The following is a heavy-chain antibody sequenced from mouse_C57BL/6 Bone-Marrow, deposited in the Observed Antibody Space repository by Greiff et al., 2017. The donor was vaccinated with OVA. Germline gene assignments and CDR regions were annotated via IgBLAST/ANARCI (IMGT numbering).Heavy chain of an antibody. Sequence: VQLQQPGAELVRPGASVKLSCTASGFNIKDDYMHWVKQRPEQGLEWIGWIDPENGDTEYASKFQGKATITADTSSNTAYLPLSSLTSEDTAVYYCTRSGTLFDYWGQGTTLTVSS. D-gene: IGHD2-14*01. CDR3: TRSGTLFDY. CDR2: IDPENGDT. V-gene: IGHV14-4*01. J-gene: IGHJ2*01. CDR1: GFNIKDDY.